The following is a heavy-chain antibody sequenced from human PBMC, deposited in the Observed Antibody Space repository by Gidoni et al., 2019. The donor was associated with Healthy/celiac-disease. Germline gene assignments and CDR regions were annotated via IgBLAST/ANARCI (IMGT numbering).Heavy chain of an antibody. D-gene: IGHD2-2*01. CDR3: ARVGCSSTSCYPRYYYYGMDV. CDR1: GGTFSSYY. V-gene: IGHV1-69*01. J-gene: IGHJ6*02. Sequence: QVQLVQSGAEVKKPGSSLKVCCKASGGTFSSYYIRWVRQAPGQGLGWMGGIIPIFGKANYAQKFQGRVTITADESTSTAYMELSSLRSEDTAVYYCARVGCSSTSCYPRYYYYGMDVWGQGTTVTVSS. CDR2: IIPIFGKA.